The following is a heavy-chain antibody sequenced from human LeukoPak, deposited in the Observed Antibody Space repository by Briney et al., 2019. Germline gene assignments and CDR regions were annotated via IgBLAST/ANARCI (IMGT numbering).Heavy chain of an antibody. CDR1: GDSISTGSYY. J-gene: IGHJ4*02. D-gene: IGHD5-12*01. V-gene: IGHV4-39*01. CDR2: MHYSGNT. CDR3: ARLPSDRVAFDD. Sequence: PSETLSLTCTVSGDSISTGSYYWGWIRQPPGEGLECIGSMHYSGNTYYGPSLRSRVTISVDTSRNQFSLRLSSVTAADTAVYYCARLPSDRVAFDDWGQGTLVTVSS.